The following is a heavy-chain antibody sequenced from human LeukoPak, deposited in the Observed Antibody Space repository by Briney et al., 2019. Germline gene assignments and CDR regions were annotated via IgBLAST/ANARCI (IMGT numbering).Heavy chain of an antibody. D-gene: IGHD1-26*01. Sequence: SDTLSFTCTVSGASMNNYYWSWIRQSPEKGLEWLGFVFSRGTTNLNPSFKSRLIMSIDTSKNQFSLRLSSVTAADTAVYFCARSWAAKWELPGQFDSWGQGRLVSVSS. CDR1: GASMNNYY. CDR3: ARSWAAKWELPGQFDS. J-gene: IGHJ4*02. CDR2: VFSRGTT. V-gene: IGHV4-59*08.